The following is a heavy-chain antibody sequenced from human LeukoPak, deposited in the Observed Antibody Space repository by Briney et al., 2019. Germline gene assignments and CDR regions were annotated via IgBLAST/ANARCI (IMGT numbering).Heavy chain of an antibody. V-gene: IGHV4-39*01. D-gene: IGHD1-20*01. Sequence: SETLSLTCTVSGGSISSSSYYWGWISQPPGKGLEWIGSIYYSGSTYYNPSLKSRVTISVDTSKNQFSLKLSSVTAADTAVYYCARPLGITGTDWFDPWGQGTLVTVSS. CDR3: ARPLGITGTDWFDP. CDR2: IYYSGST. J-gene: IGHJ5*02. CDR1: GGSISSSSYY.